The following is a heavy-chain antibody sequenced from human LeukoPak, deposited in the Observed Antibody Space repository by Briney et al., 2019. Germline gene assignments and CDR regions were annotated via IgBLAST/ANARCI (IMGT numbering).Heavy chain of an antibody. D-gene: IGHD2-2*01. CDR3: ARGPGVVVPAATYYYYGMDV. CDR1: GYTFTSYD. V-gene: IGHV1-8*01. Sequence: GASVKVSCKASGYTFTSYDINWVRQATGQGLERMGWMNPNSGNTGYAQKFQGRVTMTRNTSISTAYMELSSLRSEDTAVYYCARGPGVVVPAATYYYYGMDVWGQGTTVTVSS. J-gene: IGHJ6*02. CDR2: MNPNSGNT.